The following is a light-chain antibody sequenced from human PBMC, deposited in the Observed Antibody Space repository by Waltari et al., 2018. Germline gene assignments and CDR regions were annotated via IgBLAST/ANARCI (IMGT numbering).Light chain of an antibody. CDR1: QSVSNN. CDR3: QQYDNWPPYT. J-gene: IGKJ2*01. CDR2: GAS. V-gene: IGKV3-15*01. Sequence: EIVMTQSPVTLSVSPGERATLSCRASQSVSNNLAWYQQKPGQAPRLLIYGASTRAPGIPARFSGSGSGTEFTLTISSLQSEDFAVYYCQQYDNWPPYTFGQGTKLEIK.